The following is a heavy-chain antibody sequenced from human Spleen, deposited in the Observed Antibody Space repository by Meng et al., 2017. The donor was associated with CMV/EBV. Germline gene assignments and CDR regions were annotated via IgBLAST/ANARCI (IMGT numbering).Heavy chain of an antibody. CDR3: ARGYYYDSRYFDL. D-gene: IGHD3-22*01. CDR1: GFTVSSNY. Sequence: SCAASGFTVSSNYMSWVRQAPGQGLEWVSVIYPDGRTYYADSVMGRFTISRDNSRNTLYLQMNSLRAGDTAVYYCARGYYYDSRYFDLWGRGTLVTVSS. V-gene: IGHV3-53*01. J-gene: IGHJ2*01. CDR2: IYPDGRT.